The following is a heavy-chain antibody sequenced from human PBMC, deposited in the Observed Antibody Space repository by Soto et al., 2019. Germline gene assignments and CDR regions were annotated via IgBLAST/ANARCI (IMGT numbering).Heavy chain of an antibody. CDR2: IYHSGVT. CDR3: ARAGYQGVHPGDGGLDL. CDR1: CCSVTSSNY. V-gene: IGHV4-4*02. J-gene: IGHJ6*04. D-gene: IGHD2-2*01. Sequence: PSETLFLTCAVSCCSVTSSNYWRWVRQPPGKGLECIGEIYHSGVTHYNPSLKSRVTMSVDKSKNPFSLNLKYLTAADPAVYFCARAGYQGVHPGDGGLDLWGKGTTVTVSS.